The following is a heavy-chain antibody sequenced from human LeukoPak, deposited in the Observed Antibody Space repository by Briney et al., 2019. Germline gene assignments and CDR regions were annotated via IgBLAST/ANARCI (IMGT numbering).Heavy chain of an antibody. CDR1: GFTFSSCW. CDR3: ARDRLRLGYERTNWFDP. D-gene: IGHD2-15*01. Sequence: SGGSLRLSCAASGFTFSSCWMSWVRQAPGKGLEWVANIKQDGSEKYYVDSVKGRFTISRDNAKNSLYLQMNSLRAEDTAVYYCARDRLRLGYERTNWFDPWGQGTLVTVSS. V-gene: IGHV3-7*03. J-gene: IGHJ5*02. CDR2: IKQDGSEK.